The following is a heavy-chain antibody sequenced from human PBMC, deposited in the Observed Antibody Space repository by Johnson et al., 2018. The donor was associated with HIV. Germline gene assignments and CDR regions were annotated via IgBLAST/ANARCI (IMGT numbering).Heavy chain of an antibody. V-gene: IGHV3-66*01. D-gene: IGHD1-26*01. Sequence: VQLVESGGGLVRPGGSLRLSCAVSGFTFDEYCMSWVRQAPGKGLEWVSVIYSGGSTYYADSVTGRFTISRDNSKNTLYLQMNSLRAEDTDVYYCAREGSGIAGGGAFDIWGQGTMVTVSS. CDR2: IYSGGST. CDR1: GFTFDEYC. J-gene: IGHJ3*02. CDR3: AREGSGIAGGGAFDI.